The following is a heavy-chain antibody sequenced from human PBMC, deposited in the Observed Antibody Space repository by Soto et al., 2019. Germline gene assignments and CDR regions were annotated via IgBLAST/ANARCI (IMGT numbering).Heavy chain of an antibody. CDR3: ARANYDPSSYFFAH. D-gene: IGHD1-7*01. CDR1: GFIFDDYT. Sequence: EVQLVESGGGLVQPGGSLRLSCAASGFIFDDYTMHWVRQAPGKGLEWVSAISWNRGDIKYADSARGRFTISRDNAKNTLDLQMNSLRPGDTAFYYCARANYDPSSYFFAHWGQGTLVTVSS. J-gene: IGHJ4*02. V-gene: IGHV3-9*01. CDR2: ISWNRGDI.